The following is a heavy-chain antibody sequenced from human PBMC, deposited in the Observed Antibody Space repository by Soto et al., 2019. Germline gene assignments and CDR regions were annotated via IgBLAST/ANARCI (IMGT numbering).Heavy chain of an antibody. J-gene: IGHJ5*01. CDR2: VCGSGTKT. CDR3: AKDRVTTVTTFYNWFDS. D-gene: IGHD4-17*01. Sequence: EVQLLESGGGLVQPGGSLRLSCVASGFTFSSYAMTWVRQAPGKGLEWVSVVCGSGTKTFYADSVKGRFIISRDNSKNTLYLQMNSLRAEDTAVYYCAKDRVTTVTTFYNWFDSWGQGTLVTVSS. V-gene: IGHV3-23*01. CDR1: GFTFSSYA.